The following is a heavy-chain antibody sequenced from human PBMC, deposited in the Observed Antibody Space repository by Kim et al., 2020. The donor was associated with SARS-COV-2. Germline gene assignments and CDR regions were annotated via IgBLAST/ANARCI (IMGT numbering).Heavy chain of an antibody. Sequence: GGSLRLSCAASGFTFSTYWMTWVRQAPGKGLEWVANMNQDGSEIYYVDSVKGRFTISRDNAENSLYLQMNSLRAEDTAVYYCAGGDASDIWGQGTMVTVSS. CDR1: GFTFSTYW. CDR2: MNQDGSEI. CDR3: AGGDASDI. V-gene: IGHV3-7*01. J-gene: IGHJ3*02.